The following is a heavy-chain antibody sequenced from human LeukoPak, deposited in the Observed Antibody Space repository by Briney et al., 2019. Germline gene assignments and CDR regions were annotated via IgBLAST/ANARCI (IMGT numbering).Heavy chain of an antibody. CDR3: AVDCSSPSCYGQSAFDI. V-gene: IGHV3-74*01. D-gene: IGHD2-2*01. CDR2: INSDGSTT. J-gene: IGHJ3*02. CDR1: GFTFTISW. Sequence: GGSLRLSCAASGFTFTISWMHWVRQAPGKGLAWVSHINSDGSTTDYADSVRGRFTISRDNPRNTLYLQLNSLRAEDTAIYYCAVDCSSPSCYGQSAFDIWGQGTMVTVSS.